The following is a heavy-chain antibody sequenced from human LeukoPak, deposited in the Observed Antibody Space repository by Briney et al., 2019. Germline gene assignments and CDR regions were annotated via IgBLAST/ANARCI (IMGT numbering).Heavy chain of an antibody. D-gene: IGHD3-22*01. V-gene: IGHV1-69*04. CDR2: IIPIFGIA. CDR3: AREQGYYYDSSGYCFDY. J-gene: IGHJ4*02. Sequence: GASVKVSCKTSGYSFTGYYMHWVRQAPGQGLEWMGRIIPIFGIANYAQKFQGRVTITADKSTSTAYMELSSLRSEDTAVYYCAREQGYYYDSSGYCFDYWGQGTLVTVSS. CDR1: GYSFTGYY.